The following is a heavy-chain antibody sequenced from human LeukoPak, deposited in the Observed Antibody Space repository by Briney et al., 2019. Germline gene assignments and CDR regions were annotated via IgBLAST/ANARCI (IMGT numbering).Heavy chain of an antibody. D-gene: IGHD3-22*01. CDR3: ASGIDSSGYYPGDY. CDR1: GGSISSYY. CDR2: IYYSGIT. Sequence: SETLSLTCTVSGGSISSYYWSWIRQPPGKGLEWIGYIYYSGITNYNPSLKSRVTISVDPSKNQFSLELSSVTAADTAVYYCASGIDSSGYYPGDYWGQGTLVTVSS. V-gene: IGHV4-59*01. J-gene: IGHJ4*02.